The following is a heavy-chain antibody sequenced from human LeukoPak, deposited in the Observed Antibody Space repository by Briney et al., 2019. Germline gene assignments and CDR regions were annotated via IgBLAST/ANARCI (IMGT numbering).Heavy chain of an antibody. D-gene: IGHD6-19*01. CDR3: ARGLGSSGWFWFDP. CDR1: GDSVSSNSAA. V-gene: IGHV6-1*01. Sequence: SQTLSLTCAISGDSVSSNSAAWNWIRQSPSGGLEWLGRTYYKSKWYNDYALSVKSRITINPDTSKNQFSLQLNPVTPEDTAVYYCARGLGSSGWFWFDPWGQGTLVTVSS. J-gene: IGHJ5*02. CDR2: TYYKSKWYN.